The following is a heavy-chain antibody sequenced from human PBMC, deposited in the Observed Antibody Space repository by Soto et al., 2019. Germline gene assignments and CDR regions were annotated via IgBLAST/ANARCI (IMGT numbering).Heavy chain of an antibody. D-gene: IGHD3-10*01. Sequence: QVQLVQSGAELKKPGASVKVSCRASGYSFTTYDISWVRQVPGQGPEWMGWLDPDGDNKGYAQKFQGRLTLTRDTSLDTVYMELSALETADSGDYYCARGGRVAVLRGVFTHFDHWGQGTQVTVSA. J-gene: IGHJ4*02. V-gene: IGHV1-8*01. CDR1: GYSFTTYD. CDR3: ARGGRVAVLRGVFTHFDH. CDR2: LDPDGDNK.